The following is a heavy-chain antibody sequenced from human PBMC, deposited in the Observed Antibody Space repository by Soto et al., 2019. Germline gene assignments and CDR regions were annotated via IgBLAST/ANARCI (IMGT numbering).Heavy chain of an antibody. Sequence: QVQLVESGGGVVQPGRSLRLSCAASGFTFSSYGMHWVRQAPGKGLEWVAVIWYDGSNKYYADSVKGRFTISRDNSKNSLYLQMNSLRAEDTAVYYCARDSYGDPEGYWGQGTLVTVSS. CDR2: IWYDGSNK. J-gene: IGHJ4*02. D-gene: IGHD4-17*01. CDR3: ARDSYGDPEGY. V-gene: IGHV3-33*01. CDR1: GFTFSSYG.